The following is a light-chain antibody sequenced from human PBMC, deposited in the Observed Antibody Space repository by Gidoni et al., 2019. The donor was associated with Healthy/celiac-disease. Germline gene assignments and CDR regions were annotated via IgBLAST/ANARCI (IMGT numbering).Light chain of an antibody. Sequence: IQITHSPSSLSASVGDRVTITCRASQSISSYLNWYQQKPGKAPKLLIYAASSLQSGVPSSFSGSGSGTDFTLTISSLQPEDFATYYCQQSDSTLVTFGGGTKVEIK. V-gene: IGKV1-39*01. CDR3: QQSDSTLVT. J-gene: IGKJ4*01. CDR1: QSISSY. CDR2: AAS.